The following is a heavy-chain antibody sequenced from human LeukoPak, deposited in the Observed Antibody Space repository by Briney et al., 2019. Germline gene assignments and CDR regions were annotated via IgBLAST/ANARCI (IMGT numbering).Heavy chain of an antibody. J-gene: IGHJ4*02. CDR2: ISGSGGRS. Sequence: GGSLRLSCAASGFTFSSYAMSWVRQAPGKGLEWISTISGSGGRSYSEDPVKGRFTISRDNSRNTLYLQMNSLRVEDTAIYYCAKGGPQFFDYWGQGTLVTVSS. V-gene: IGHV3-23*01. CDR1: GFTFSSYA. CDR3: AKGGPQFFDY. D-gene: IGHD5-24*01.